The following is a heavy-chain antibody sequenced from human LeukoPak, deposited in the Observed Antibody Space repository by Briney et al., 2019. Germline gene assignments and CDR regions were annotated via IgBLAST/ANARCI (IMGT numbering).Heavy chain of an antibody. J-gene: IGHJ5*02. CDR3: ARELTVTSTCWFDL. V-gene: IGHV3-21*01. D-gene: IGHD4-11*01. CDR1: GFTFSSYT. Sequence: SGGSLRLSCAVSGFTFSSYTMNWVRQAPGKGLVWVSSITGSSTYIYYADSVKGRFTISRDNAKNSLYLQMNNLGAEDTAVYYCARELTVTSTCWFDLWGQGTLVTVSS. CDR2: ITGSSTYI.